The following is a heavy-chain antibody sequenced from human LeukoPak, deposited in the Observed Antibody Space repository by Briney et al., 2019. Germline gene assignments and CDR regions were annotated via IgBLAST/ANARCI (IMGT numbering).Heavy chain of an antibody. CDR1: GYTFTSYG. CDR3: ARDHDFWSGYYTDWFDP. Sequence: GASVKVSCKASGYTFTSYGISWVRQAPGQGLEWMGWISAYNGNTNYAQKLQGRVTMTTDTSKSPAYMELRSLRSDDTAVYYCARDHDFWSGYYTDWFDPWGQGTLVTVSS. CDR2: ISAYNGNT. J-gene: IGHJ5*02. V-gene: IGHV1-18*01. D-gene: IGHD3-3*01.